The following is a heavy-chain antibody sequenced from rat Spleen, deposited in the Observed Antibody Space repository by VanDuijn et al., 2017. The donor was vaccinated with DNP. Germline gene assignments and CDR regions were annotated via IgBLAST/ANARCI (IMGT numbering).Heavy chain of an antibody. J-gene: IGHJ3*01. CDR1: GITFSEFN. Sequence: EVQVVESGGDLVQPGGSLKLSCAASGITFSEFNMAWVRQVPKKGLEWVATINYDGSTTYYRDSVKGRFTISRDNAKRTQYLQMDSLRSEDTATYYCVTHPSWFGYWGPGTLVTVSS. CDR2: INYDGSTT. CDR3: VTHPSWFGY. V-gene: IGHV5-7*01.